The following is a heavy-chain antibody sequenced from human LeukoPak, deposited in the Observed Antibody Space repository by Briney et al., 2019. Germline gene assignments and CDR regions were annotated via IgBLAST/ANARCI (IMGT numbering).Heavy chain of an antibody. V-gene: IGHV1-46*01. D-gene: IGHD2-2*01. CDR2: INPSGGST. J-gene: IGHJ6*02. Sequence: GASVKVSCKASGYTFTSYYMHWVRQAPGQGLEWMGIINPSGGSTSYAQKFQGRVTMTRDTSTSTVYMELSSLRPEDTAVYYCAREVGCSSTSCFRPYYYYGMDVWGQGTTVRLSS. CDR1: GYTFTSYY. CDR3: AREVGCSSTSCFRPYYYYGMDV.